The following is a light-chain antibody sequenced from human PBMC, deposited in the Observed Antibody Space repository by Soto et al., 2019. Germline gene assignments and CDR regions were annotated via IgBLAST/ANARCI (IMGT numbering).Light chain of an antibody. CDR3: QQYNNWPPWT. V-gene: IGKV3-15*01. J-gene: IGKJ1*01. Sequence: EIVMTHSPATLSVSPGERATLSCRASQSVSSNLAWYQQKPGQAPRLLIYGASTRATGIPARFSCSGSGTEFTLTISSLQSEDFAVYYCQQYNNWPPWTFGQGTKVDIK. CDR2: GAS. CDR1: QSVSSN.